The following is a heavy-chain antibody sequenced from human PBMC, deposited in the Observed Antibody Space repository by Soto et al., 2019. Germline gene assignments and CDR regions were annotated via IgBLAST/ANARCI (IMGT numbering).Heavy chain of an antibody. D-gene: IGHD6-19*01. J-gene: IGHJ4*02. CDR3: AKRTFIAVAGTLDY. CDR2: VSGSGDNT. CDR1: GFTFSSYA. Sequence: GGSLRLSCVASGFTFSSYAMSWVRQAPGKGLEWVSAVSGSGDNTYYADSVKGRFTISRDNSKNTLYLQMSSLRAEDTALYYCAKRTFIAVAGTLDYWGQGALVTVSS. V-gene: IGHV3-23*01.